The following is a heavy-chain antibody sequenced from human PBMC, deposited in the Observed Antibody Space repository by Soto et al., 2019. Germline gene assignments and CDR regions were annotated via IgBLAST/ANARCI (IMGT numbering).Heavy chain of an antibody. V-gene: IGHV4-31*03. CDR2: IHYSGRT. D-gene: IGHD1-1*01. J-gene: IGHJ4*02. Sequence: QVQLQESGPGLVKPSQTLSLTCTVSGGSISSGGYYWSWIRQHPGKGLEWIGYIHYSGRTHYNPSLRSRATISADTSKNQFSLKLSSVTAADTAVYYCARSYKGLSWGQGTLVTVSS. CDR1: GGSISSGGYY. CDR3: ARSYKGLS.